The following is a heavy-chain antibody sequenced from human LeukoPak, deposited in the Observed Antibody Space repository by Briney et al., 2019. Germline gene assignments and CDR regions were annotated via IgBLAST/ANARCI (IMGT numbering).Heavy chain of an antibody. CDR3: ARDSPVDDTAWWFDP. J-gene: IGHJ5*02. D-gene: IGHD3-22*01. V-gene: IGHV1-46*01. CDR2: ISPSGGST. CDR1: GYTFTSNY. Sequence: GASVKVSCKAFGYTFTSNYMHWVRQAPGQGLEWMGIISPSGGSTSYAQKFQGRVTMTRDMSTSTDYMELSSLRSEDTAVYYCARDSPVDDTAWWFDPWGQGTLVTVSS.